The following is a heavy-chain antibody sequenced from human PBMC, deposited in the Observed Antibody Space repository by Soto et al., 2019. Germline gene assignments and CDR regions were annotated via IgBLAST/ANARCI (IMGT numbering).Heavy chain of an antibody. D-gene: IGHD2-2*01. CDR2: IIPILGIA. CDR3: ARDHQDIVVVPAAPYYYYGMDV. Sequence: QVQLVQSGAEVKKPGSSVKVSCKASGGTFSSYTISWVRQAPGQGLEWMGRIIPILGIANYAQKFQGRVTINADKSTSTAYMELSSLRSEDTAVYYCARDHQDIVVVPAAPYYYYGMDVWGQGTTVTVSS. J-gene: IGHJ6*02. CDR1: GGTFSSYT. V-gene: IGHV1-69*08.